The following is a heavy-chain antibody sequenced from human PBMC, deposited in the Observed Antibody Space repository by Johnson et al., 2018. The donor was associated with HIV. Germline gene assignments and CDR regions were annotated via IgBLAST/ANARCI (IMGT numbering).Heavy chain of an antibody. D-gene: IGHD1-1*01. CDR1: GFTFSSYA. CDR2: IWFDGSNK. Sequence: QVQLVESGGGVVQPGRSLRLSCAASGFTFSSYAMHWVRQAPGKGLEWVAVIWFDGSNKYYADSVKGRFTISRDNSKNTLYLQMNSLRAEDTAVYCCAKGGHWTGTTHGDAFDSWGQGTVVTVSS. V-gene: IGHV3-33*06. J-gene: IGHJ3*02. CDR3: AKGGHWTGTTHGDAFDS.